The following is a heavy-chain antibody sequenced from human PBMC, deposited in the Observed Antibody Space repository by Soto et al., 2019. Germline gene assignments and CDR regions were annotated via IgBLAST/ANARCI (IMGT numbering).Heavy chain of an antibody. Sequence: ASVKVSCKASGYTFTSYAMHWVRQAPGQRLEWMGWINAGNGNTNYAQKFQGRVTITADESTSTAYMELSSLRSEDTAVYYCARVEYYGSGSYSDFDYWGQGTLVTVSS. CDR2: INAGNGNT. D-gene: IGHD3-10*01. CDR1: GYTFTSYA. J-gene: IGHJ4*02. V-gene: IGHV1-3*01. CDR3: ARVEYYGSGSYSDFDY.